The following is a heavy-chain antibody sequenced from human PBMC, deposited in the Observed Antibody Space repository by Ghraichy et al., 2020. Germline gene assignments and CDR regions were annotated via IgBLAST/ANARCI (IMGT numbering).Heavy chain of an antibody. D-gene: IGHD5-18*01. Sequence: SQTLSLTCTVSGGSISSSSYYWGWIRQPPGKGLEWIGSIYYSGSTYYNPSLKSRVTISVDTSKNQFSLKLSSVTAADTAVYYCARVDTAMVTGYAFDIWGQGTMVTVSS. CDR2: IYYSGST. CDR1: GGSISSSSYY. J-gene: IGHJ3*02. CDR3: ARVDTAMVTGYAFDI. V-gene: IGHV4-39*01.